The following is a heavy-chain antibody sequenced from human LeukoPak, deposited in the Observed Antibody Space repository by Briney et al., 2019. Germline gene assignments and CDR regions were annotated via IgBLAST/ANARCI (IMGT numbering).Heavy chain of an antibody. CDR2: IMPILGSA. V-gene: IGHV1-69*13. CDR1: GGTLSSYA. Sequence: ASVKVSCLASGGTLSSYAIRWVRQAPGPGLEWMGGIMPILGSAKYAQQFQGRVSLTADESTSTAYMERSSLRSEDTAVYYCARVGADFDFWSCDYKRGRWFDPWGQGTLVTVSS. CDR3: ARVGADFDFWSCDYKRGRWFDP. J-gene: IGHJ5*02. D-gene: IGHD3-3*01.